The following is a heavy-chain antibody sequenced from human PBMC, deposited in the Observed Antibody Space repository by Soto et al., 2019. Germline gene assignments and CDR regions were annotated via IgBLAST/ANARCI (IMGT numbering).Heavy chain of an antibody. J-gene: IGHJ1*01. CDR2: IIPIFGTA. CDR1: GGTFSSYA. D-gene: IGHD3-16*01. Sequence: SVKVSCKASGGTFSSYAISWVRQAPGQGLEWMGGIIPIFGTANYAQKFQGRVTITADESTSTAYMELSSLRSEDTAVYYCACSMIILRHSVDFQHWGQGTLVTVSS. V-gene: IGHV1-69*13. CDR3: ACSMIILRHSVDFQH.